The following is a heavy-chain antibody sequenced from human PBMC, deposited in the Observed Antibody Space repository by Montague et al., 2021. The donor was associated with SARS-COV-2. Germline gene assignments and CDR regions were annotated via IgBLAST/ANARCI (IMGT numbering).Heavy chain of an antibody. CDR1: GFTFSSYG. CDR2: ISYDGSTT. J-gene: IGHJ4*02. CDR3: ARDSMITFGGLITSEAYYFDY. D-gene: IGHD3-16*02. Sequence: SLSLSCAASGFTFSSYGMHWVRQAPGKGLEWVAVISYDGSTTYYADSVKGRFTISRDNSKNTLYLQMNSLRGKDTAVYYCARDSMITFGGLITSEAYYFDYWGQGTLVTVSS. V-gene: IGHV3-30*03.